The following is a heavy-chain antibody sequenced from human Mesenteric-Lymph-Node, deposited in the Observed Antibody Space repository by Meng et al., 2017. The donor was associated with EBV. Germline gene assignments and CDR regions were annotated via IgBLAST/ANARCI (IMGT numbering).Heavy chain of an antibody. CDR2: IYHRGST. J-gene: IGHJ4*02. D-gene: IGHD6-19*01. V-gene: IGHV4-4*02. CDR3: ARVNEGQWLVRGAFDY. CDR1: GGSIRTSNW. Sequence: QGQPQESGPGLVKPSGTLSLTCAVSGGSIRTSNWWSWVRQPPGKGLEWIGEIYHRGSTNYNPSLTSRVTISVDESKNEFSLSLTSVTAADTAVYFCARVNEGQWLVRGAFDYWGQGTLVTVSS.